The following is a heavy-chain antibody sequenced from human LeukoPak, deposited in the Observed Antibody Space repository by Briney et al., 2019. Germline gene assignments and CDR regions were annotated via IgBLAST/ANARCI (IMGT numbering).Heavy chain of an antibody. CDR2: IYYSGST. J-gene: IGHJ4*02. D-gene: IGHD3-10*01. CDR3: ASTLWFGSGPPLS. Sequence: PSETLSLTCTVSGGSISSYYWSWIRQPPGEGLEWIGYIYYSGSTNYNPSLKSRVTISVDTSKNQFSLKLSSVTAADTAVYYCASTLWFGSGPPLSWGQGTLVTVSS. CDR1: GGSISSYY. V-gene: IGHV4-59*01.